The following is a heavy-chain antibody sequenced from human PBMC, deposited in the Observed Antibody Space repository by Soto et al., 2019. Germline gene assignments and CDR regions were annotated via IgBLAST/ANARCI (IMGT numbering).Heavy chain of an antibody. Sequence: SVKVSCKASGGTLSSYAISWVRQAPGQGLEWMGGIIPIFGTANYAQKFQGRVTITADESTSTAYMELSSLRSEDTAVYYCAREWRRIAARPQGPIEGMDVWGQGTMVTVSS. CDR1: GGTLSSYA. CDR3: AREWRRIAARPQGPIEGMDV. J-gene: IGHJ6*02. D-gene: IGHD6-6*01. CDR2: IIPIFGTA. V-gene: IGHV1-69*13.